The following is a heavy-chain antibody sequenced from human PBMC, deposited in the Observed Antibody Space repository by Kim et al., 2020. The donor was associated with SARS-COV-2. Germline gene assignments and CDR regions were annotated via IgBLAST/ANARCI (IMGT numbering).Heavy chain of an antibody. Sequence: SETLSLTCTVSGGSISSYYWSWIRQPPGKGLEWIGYIYYSGSTNYNPSLKSRVTISVDTSKNQFSLKLSSVTAADTAVYYCASSPRGRWVRGNGMDVWGQGTTVTVSS. CDR3: ASSPRGRWVRGNGMDV. CDR2: IYYSGST. J-gene: IGHJ6*02. V-gene: IGHV4-59*08. CDR1: GGSISSYY. D-gene: IGHD2-15*01.